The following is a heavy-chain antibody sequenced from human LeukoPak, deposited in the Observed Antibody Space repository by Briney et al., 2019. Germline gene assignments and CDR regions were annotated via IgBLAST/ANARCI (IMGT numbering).Heavy chain of an antibody. V-gene: IGHV4-59*01. CDR2: IYYSGST. D-gene: IGHD2-2*01. CDR3: ARGSRGRYCTSTSCYGEFDY. J-gene: IGHJ4*02. CDR1: GGSISSYY. Sequence: PSETLSLTCTVSGGSISSYYWSWIRQPPGKGLEWIGYIYYSGSTNYNPSLKSRVTISVDTSKNQFSLKLSSVTAADTAVYYCARGSRGRYCTSTSCYGEFDYWGQGTLVTVSS.